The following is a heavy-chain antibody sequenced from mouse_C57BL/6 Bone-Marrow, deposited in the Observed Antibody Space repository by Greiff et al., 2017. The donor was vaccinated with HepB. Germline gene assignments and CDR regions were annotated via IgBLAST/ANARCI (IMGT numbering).Heavy chain of an antibody. CDR1: GFSFNTYA. J-gene: IGHJ4*01. CDR2: IRSKSNNYAT. D-gene: IGHD4-1*01. V-gene: IGHV10-1*01. Sequence: EVKLMESGGGLVQPKGSLKLSCAASGFSFNTYAMNWVRQAPGKGLEWVARIRSKSNNYATYYADSVKDRFTISRDDSESMLYLQMNNLKTEDTAMYYCVSGTLYAMDYWGQGTSVTVSS. CDR3: VSGTLYAMDY.